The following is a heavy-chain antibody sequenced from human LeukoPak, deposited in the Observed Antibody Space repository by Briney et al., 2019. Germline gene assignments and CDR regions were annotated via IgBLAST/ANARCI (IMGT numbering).Heavy chain of an antibody. CDR2: IYYSGST. CDR1: GGSISSGGYS. D-gene: IGHD6-19*01. J-gene: IGHJ6*03. V-gene: IGHV4-61*08. Sequence: SETLSLTCAVSGGSISSGGYSWSWIRQPPGKGLEWIGYIYYSGSTNYNPSLKSRVTISVDTSKNQFSLKLSSVTAADTAVYYCARAPTSGWYQGGYYYMDVWGKGTTVTISS. CDR3: ARAPTSGWYQGGYYYMDV.